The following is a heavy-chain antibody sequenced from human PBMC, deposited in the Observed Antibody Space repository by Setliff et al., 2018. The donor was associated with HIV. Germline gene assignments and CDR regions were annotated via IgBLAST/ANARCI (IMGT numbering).Heavy chain of an antibody. CDR2: MSYSGGA. D-gene: IGHD6-19*01. V-gene: IGHV4-59*08. CDR1: GDSFNNYY. Sequence: SETLSLTCTVSGDSFNNYYCSWIRQLPGKGLEWIAYMSYSGGANYNPSLKSRVTISVDTSKGQFSLRLSSVTAADSAVYYCARLPRIALSGTFGWFDPWGQGTLVTVSS. CDR3: ARLPRIALSGTFGWFDP. J-gene: IGHJ5*02.